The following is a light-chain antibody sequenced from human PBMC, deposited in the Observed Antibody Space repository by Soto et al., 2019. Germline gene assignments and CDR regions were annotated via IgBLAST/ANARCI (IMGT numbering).Light chain of an antibody. Sequence: EIVMTQSPASLSVSPGDGATLSCCASQSVANNVAWYQQKPGQGPRLLIHGASTRAAGVPARFSGSGSGTDFTLTISSLQSEDFAVYLCQQYHNWPPQYTFGQGTKLQIK. CDR3: QQYHNWPPQYT. J-gene: IGKJ2*01. V-gene: IGKV3-15*01. CDR2: GAS. CDR1: QSVANN.